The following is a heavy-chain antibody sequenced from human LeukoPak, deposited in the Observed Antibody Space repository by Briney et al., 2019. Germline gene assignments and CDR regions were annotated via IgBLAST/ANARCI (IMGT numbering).Heavy chain of an antibody. J-gene: IGHJ4*02. V-gene: IGHV3-23*01. CDR3: AKRTSGSSWYSSDY. D-gene: IGHD6-13*01. CDR2: MSGDATST. CDR1: GFTFSDHY. Sequence: GGSLRLSCAASGFTFSDHYMDWVRQAPGKGLEWVSTMSGDATSTYYADSVKGRFTISRDNSKNTLYLQMNSLRAEDTAVYYCAKRTSGSSWYSSDYWGQGTLVTVSS.